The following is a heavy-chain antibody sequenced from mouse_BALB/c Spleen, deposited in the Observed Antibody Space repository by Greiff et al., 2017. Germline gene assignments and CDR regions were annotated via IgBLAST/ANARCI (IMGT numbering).Heavy chain of an antibody. CDR1: GFSLTGDG. V-gene: IGHV2-6-7*01. Sequence: VKLMESGPGLVAPSQSLSITCTVSGFSLTGDGVNWVRQPPGKGLEWLGMIWGDGSTDYNSALKSRLSISKDNSKSQVFLKMNSLQTDDTARYYCARDSKYYFDYWGQGTTLTVSS. CDR3: ARDSKYYFDY. CDR2: IWGDGST. J-gene: IGHJ2*01.